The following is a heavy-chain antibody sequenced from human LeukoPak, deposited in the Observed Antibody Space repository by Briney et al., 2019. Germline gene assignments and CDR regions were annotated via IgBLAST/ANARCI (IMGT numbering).Heavy chain of an antibody. CDR2: ISSSGGST. D-gene: IGHD5-18*01. CDR1: GFTFSSYA. CDR3: ARDSDYTYGITAFDY. J-gene: IGHJ4*02. Sequence: GVSLRLSCTASGFTFSSYAMSWVRQAPGKGLEWVSGISSSGGSTYYADSVKGRFTISRDNAQNSLYLQMNSLRAEDTAVYYCARDSDYTYGITAFDYWGQGTLVTVSS. V-gene: IGHV3-23*01.